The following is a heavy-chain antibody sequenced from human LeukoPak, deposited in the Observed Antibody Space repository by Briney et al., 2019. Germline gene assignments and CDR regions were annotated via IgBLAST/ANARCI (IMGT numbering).Heavy chain of an antibody. CDR1: GGSISSYY. D-gene: IGHD3-22*01. Sequence: SETLSLTCTVSGGSISSYYWSWIRQPPGKGLEWIGYIYYSGSTNYNPSLKSRVTISVDTSKNQFSLKPSSVTAADTAVYYCARGSNYYDSSGYYGYWGQGTLVTVSS. V-gene: IGHV4-59*08. CDR2: IYYSGST. CDR3: ARGSNYYDSSGYYGY. J-gene: IGHJ4*02.